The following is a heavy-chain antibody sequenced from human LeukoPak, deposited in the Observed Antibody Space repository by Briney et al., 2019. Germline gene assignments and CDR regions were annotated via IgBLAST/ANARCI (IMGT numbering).Heavy chain of an antibody. CDR1: GGSISSYY. V-gene: IGHV4-59*01. J-gene: IGHJ4*02. D-gene: IGHD6-13*01. Sequence: PSETRSLTCTVSGGSISSYYWSWIRQPPGKGQEWIGYIYYSGSTNYNPSLKSRVTISVDTSKNQFSLKLSSVTAADTAVYYCARVTSGYSSSWYVDYWGQGTLVTVSS. CDR3: ARVTSGYSSSWYVDY. CDR2: IYYSGST.